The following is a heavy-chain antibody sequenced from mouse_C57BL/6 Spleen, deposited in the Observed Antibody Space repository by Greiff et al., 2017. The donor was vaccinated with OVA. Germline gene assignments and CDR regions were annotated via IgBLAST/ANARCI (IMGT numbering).Heavy chain of an antibody. J-gene: IGHJ2*01. Sequence: EVQLQQSGAELVKPGASVKLSCTASGFNIKDYYMHWVKQRTEQGLEWIGRIDPEDGETKYAPKFQGKATITADTSSNTAYLQLSSLTSEDTAVYYCATYYGSSYGVYFDYWGQGTTLTVSS. CDR3: ATYYGSSYGVYFDY. CDR2: IDPEDGET. V-gene: IGHV14-2*01. D-gene: IGHD1-1*01. CDR1: GFNIKDYY.